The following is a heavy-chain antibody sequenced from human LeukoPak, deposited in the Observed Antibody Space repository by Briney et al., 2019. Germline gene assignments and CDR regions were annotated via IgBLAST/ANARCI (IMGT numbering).Heavy chain of an antibody. CDR1: GGSISSSSYY. J-gene: IGHJ4*02. V-gene: IGHV4-39*01. D-gene: IGHD3-16*02. CDR2: IYYSGST. Sequence: PSATLSLTCTVSGGSISSSSYYWGWIRQPPGKGLEWIGSIYYSGSTYYNPSLKSRVTISVDTSKNQFSLKLSSVTAADTAVYYCCLGELSLVIFDYWGQGTLVTVSS. CDR3: CLGELSLVIFDY.